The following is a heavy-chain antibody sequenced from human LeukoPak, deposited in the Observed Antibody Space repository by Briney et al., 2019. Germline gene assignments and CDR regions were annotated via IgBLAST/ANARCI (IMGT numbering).Heavy chain of an antibody. J-gene: IGHJ3*02. Sequence: GGSLRLSCAASGFTFSNAWMSWVRQAPGKGLEWVGRIKSKTDGGTTDYAAPVKGRFTISRDDSKNTLYLQMNSLKTEDTAVYYYTTDLETVLLWFGTGLWAFDIWGQGTMVTVSS. CDR1: GFTFSNAW. CDR3: TTDLETVLLWFGTGLWAFDI. CDR2: IKSKTDGGTT. V-gene: IGHV3-15*01. D-gene: IGHD3-10*01.